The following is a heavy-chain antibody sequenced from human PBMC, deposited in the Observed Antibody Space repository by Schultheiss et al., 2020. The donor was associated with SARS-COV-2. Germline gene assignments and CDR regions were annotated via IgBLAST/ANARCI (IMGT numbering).Heavy chain of an antibody. CDR1: GGTFSSYA. CDR3: ARDPMASPHYYFDY. CDR2: ISAYNGNT. V-gene: IGHV1-18*01. D-gene: IGHD5-24*01. J-gene: IGHJ4*02. Sequence: ASVKVSCKASGGTFSSYAISWVRQAPGQGLEWMGWISAYNGNTNYAQKLQGRVTMTTDTSTSTAYMELRSLRSDDTAVYYCARDPMASPHYYFDYWGQGTLVTVSS.